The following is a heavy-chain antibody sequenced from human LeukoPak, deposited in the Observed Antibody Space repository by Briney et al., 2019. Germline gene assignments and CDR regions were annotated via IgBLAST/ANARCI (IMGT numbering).Heavy chain of an antibody. CDR3: AKGGYCSSTSCYGPHYYYGMDV. Sequence: GGSLRLSCVGSTFTFSDYGMHWVRQAPGKGLEWVAFIRNDGAKTYYADSAKGRFTISRDNSKNTLYLQMNSLRAEDTAVYYCAKGGYCSSTSCYGPHYYYGMDVWGQGTTVTVSS. D-gene: IGHD2-2*01. CDR2: IRNDGAKT. V-gene: IGHV3-30*02. CDR1: TFTFSDYG. J-gene: IGHJ6*02.